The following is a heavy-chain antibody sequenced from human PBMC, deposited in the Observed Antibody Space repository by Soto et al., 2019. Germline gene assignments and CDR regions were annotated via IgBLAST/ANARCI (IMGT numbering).Heavy chain of an antibody. J-gene: IGHJ4*02. CDR2: IWYDGSNK. CDR1: GFTFSSYG. CDR3: AREGSGGSYYSISGPIDY. D-gene: IGHD2-15*01. V-gene: IGHV3-33*01. Sequence: GGSLRLSCAASGFTFSSYGMHWVRQAPGKGLEWVAVIWYDGSNKYYADSMKGRFTISRDNSKNTLYLQMNSLRAEDTAVYYCAREGSGGSYYSISGPIDYWGQGTLVTVSS.